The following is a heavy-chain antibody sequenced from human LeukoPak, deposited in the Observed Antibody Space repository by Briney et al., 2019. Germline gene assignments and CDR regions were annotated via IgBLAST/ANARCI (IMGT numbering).Heavy chain of an antibody. CDR1: EFIFTSYE. V-gene: IGHV3-48*03. J-gene: IGHJ3*02. CDR3: ARGPSIAARYDAFDI. CDR2: ISSSGNTI. Sequence: GGSLRLSCAASEFIFTSYELNWVRQAPGKGLEWVSYISSSGNTISYADSVKGRFTISRDNAKNSLYLQVISLRAEDTAVYYCARGPSIAARYDAFDIWGQGTMVTVSS. D-gene: IGHD6-6*01.